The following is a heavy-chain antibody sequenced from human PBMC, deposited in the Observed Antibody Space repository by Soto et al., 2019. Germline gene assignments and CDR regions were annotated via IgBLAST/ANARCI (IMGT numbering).Heavy chain of an antibody. D-gene: IGHD2-2*01. V-gene: IGHV1-69*13. CDR2: IIPIFGTA. J-gene: IGHJ6*02. Sequence: GASVKVSCKASGGTFSSYAISWVRQAPGQGLEWMGGIIPIFGTANYAQKFQGRVTITADESTSTAYMELSSLRSEDTAVYYCAVRQDRYCSSFSCYAPYYYYGMDVRAQRTTDTGSS. CDR3: AVRQDRYCSSFSCYAPYYYYGMDV. CDR1: GGTFSSYA.